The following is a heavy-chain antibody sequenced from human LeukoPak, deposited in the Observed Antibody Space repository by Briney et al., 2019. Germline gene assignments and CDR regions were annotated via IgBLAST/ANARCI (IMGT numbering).Heavy chain of an antibody. J-gene: IGHJ4*02. CDR1: GGSIHSY. CDR3: ARLERAYCGGDCFGY. Sequence: PSETLSLTCTVSGGSIHSYWSWIRQPAGKGLEWIGRISGSGTITYNPALQSRLTISIDTSKNQFSLRLSSVTAADTAVYYCARLERAYCGGDCFGYWGQGTLVTVSS. V-gene: IGHV4-4*07. D-gene: IGHD2-21*01. CDR2: ISGSGTI.